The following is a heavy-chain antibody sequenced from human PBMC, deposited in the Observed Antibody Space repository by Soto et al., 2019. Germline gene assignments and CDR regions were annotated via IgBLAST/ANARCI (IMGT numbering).Heavy chain of an antibody. CDR2: IIRIFGTA. D-gene: IGHD3-22*01. Sequence: AASVKVSCQASGGTFSSYVISWVRQPPGQGLECMGGIIRIFGTANYAQKFQGRVTITADESTSTAYMELSSLRSEDTAVYYCARDKPPDRYYYYGTDVWGQGTTVTVSS. CDR1: GGTFSSYV. V-gene: IGHV1-69*13. CDR3: ARDKPPDRYYYYGTDV. J-gene: IGHJ6*02.